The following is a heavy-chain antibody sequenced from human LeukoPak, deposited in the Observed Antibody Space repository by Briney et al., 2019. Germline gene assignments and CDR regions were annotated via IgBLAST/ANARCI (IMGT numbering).Heavy chain of an antibody. CDR1: GFTVSGNY. D-gene: IGHD2-21*02. CDR3: ARAAAYCGGDCYPSYYYYYYGMDV. J-gene: IGHJ6*02. V-gene: IGHV3-66*02. CDR2: IYSGGST. Sequence: GGSLRLSCAASGFTVSGNYMTWVRQAPGKGLEWVSVIYSGGSTYYADSVKGRFTISRDNSKNTLYLQMNSLRAEDTAVYYCARAAAYCGGDCYPSYYYYYYGMDVWGQGTTVTVSS.